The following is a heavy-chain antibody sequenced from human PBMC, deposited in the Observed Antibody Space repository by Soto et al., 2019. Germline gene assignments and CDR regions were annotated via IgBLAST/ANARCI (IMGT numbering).Heavy chain of an antibody. CDR2: IYYSGST. CDR1: GDSISTPIYY. J-gene: IGHJ3*02. V-gene: IGHV4-61*05. Sequence: SETLSLTCTVSGDSISTPIYYWGWIRQPPGKGLEWIAYIYYSGSTNYNPSLKSRVTISVDTSKNQFSLKLSSVTAADTAVYYCARRYSSAFDIWGQGTMVTVSS. D-gene: IGHD6-13*01. CDR3: ARRYSSAFDI.